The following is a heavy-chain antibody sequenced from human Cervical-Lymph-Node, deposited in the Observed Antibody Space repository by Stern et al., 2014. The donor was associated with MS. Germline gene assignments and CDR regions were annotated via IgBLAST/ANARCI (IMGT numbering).Heavy chain of an antibody. J-gene: IGHJ4*02. V-gene: IGHV5-51*03. CDR2: IFPRDSNT. D-gene: IGHD5-12*01. CDR3: ARSPATPSGYDRFDY. CDR1: GHLFDDYW. Sequence: VQLVQSGAEVKKPGESLKISCEASGHLFDDYWIGWVRQMSGRGLELVAIIFPRDSNTRYSPSVQGQVTISADKSISTAYLQWSSLKASDPAMYYCARSPATPSGYDRFDYWGQGALVTVSS.